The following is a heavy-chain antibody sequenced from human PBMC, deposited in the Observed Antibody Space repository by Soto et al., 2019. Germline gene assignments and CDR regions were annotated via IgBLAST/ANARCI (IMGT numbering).Heavy chain of an antibody. D-gene: IGHD6-19*01. CDR3: ARGRDSQWLVRAEYFQH. CDR1: GFTFSSYA. CDR2: ISYDGSNK. Sequence: GGSLRLSCAASGFTFSSYAMHWVRQAPGKGLEWVAVISYDGSNKYYADSVKGRFTISRDNSKNTLYLQMNSLRAEDTAVYYCARGRDSQWLVRAEYFQHWGQGTLVTVSS. J-gene: IGHJ1*01. V-gene: IGHV3-30*04.